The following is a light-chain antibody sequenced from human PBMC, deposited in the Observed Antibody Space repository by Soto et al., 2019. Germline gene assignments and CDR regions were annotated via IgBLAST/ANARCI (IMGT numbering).Light chain of an antibody. J-gene: IGLJ2*01. CDR1: SSDVGGYNY. CDR2: EVS. V-gene: IGLV2-14*01. Sequence: QSALTQPASVSGSPGQSITISCTGTSSDVGGYNYVSWYQQHPGKAPKLMTYEVSNRPSGVSNRFSGSKSGNTASLTISGLQAVDEADYYCSSYTSSSTLVFGGGTQLTVL. CDR3: SSYTSSSTLV.